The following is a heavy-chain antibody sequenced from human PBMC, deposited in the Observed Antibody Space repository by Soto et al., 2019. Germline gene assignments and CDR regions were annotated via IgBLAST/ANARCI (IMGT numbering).Heavy chain of an antibody. CDR3: ARGSSYMTTAENAFDI. Sequence: GGSLRLSCAASGFTFSDHYMDWVRQAPGKGLEWVGRTRNKANSYTTEYAASVKGRFTISRDDSKNSLYLQMNSLKTEDTAVYYCARGSSYMTTAENAFDIWGQGTMVTVSS. J-gene: IGHJ3*02. V-gene: IGHV3-72*01. CDR2: TRNKANSYTT. D-gene: IGHD4-17*01. CDR1: GFTFSDHY.